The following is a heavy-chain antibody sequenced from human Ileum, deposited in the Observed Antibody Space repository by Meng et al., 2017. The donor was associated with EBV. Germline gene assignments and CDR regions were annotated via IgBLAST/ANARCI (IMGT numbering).Heavy chain of an antibody. CDR1: GDSISSNSW. CDR2: IYHSGDS. Sequence: GHLQGAGPGLVKPSGSLSRTCTVSGDSISSNSWWNWVRQPPGKGLEWIGDIYHSGDSNYNPSLKSRVTISLDNSNNQFSLTLSSVTAADTAVYYCARDPIPVPGRNFDYWGQGTLVTVSS. V-gene: IGHV4-4*02. J-gene: IGHJ4*02. D-gene: IGHD6-19*01. CDR3: ARDPIPVPGRNFDY.